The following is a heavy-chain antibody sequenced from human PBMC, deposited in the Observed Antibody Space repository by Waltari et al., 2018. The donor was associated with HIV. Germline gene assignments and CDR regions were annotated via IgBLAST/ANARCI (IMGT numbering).Heavy chain of an antibody. J-gene: IGHJ6*02. Sequence: QGQLVQSGAEVKKPGASVKVSCKASGYTFTAHYIHWWRQAPGQGLEWMGRINPKSGVTHYAQKFQDRVTVTRDTSITTAYMELSSLRSDDTARYFCFYYSNTESYGLDVWGQGTTVTVSS. CDR2: INPKSGVT. CDR1: GYTFTAHY. CDR3: FYYSNTESYGLDV. V-gene: IGHV1-2*06. D-gene: IGHD3-22*01.